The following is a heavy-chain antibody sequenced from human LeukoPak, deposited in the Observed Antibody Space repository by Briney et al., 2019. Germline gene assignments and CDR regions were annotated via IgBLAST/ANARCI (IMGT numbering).Heavy chain of an antibody. V-gene: IGHV3-23*01. CDR3: ALGYSSGWPYFDY. Sequence: GGSLRLSCAASGFTFSSYAMSWVRQAPGKGLEWVSAISGSGGSTYYADSVKGRFTISRDNSKNTLYLQMNSLRAGDTAVYYCALGYSSGWPYFDYWGQGTLVTVSS. CDR1: GFTFSSYA. J-gene: IGHJ4*02. CDR2: ISGSGGST. D-gene: IGHD6-19*01.